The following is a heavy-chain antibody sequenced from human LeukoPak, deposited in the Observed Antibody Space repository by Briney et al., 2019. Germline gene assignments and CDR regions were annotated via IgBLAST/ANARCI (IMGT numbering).Heavy chain of an antibody. CDR2: IYPGDSDT. CDR1: GYSFTSYW. CDR3: ARHQYYYDSSGLNWFDP. D-gene: IGHD3-22*01. J-gene: IGHJ5*02. V-gene: IGHV5-51*01. Sequence: GESLKISCKGSGYSFTSYWIGWVRQMPGKGLERMGIIYPGDSDTRYSPSFQGQVTISADKSISTAYLQWSSLKASDTAMYYCARHQYYYDSSGLNWFDPWGQGTLVTVSS.